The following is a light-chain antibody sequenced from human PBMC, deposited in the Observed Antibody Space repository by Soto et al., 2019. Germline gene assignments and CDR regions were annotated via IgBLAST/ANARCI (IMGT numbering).Light chain of an antibody. Sequence: DVVMTQSPLSLPVTLGHPASISCRSSQSLVYSDGNTYLNWFQQSPGQSPRRLIYKVSNRASGAPARFRGRGSGPDFTLIISRAKTEDLGVYYCMQRTNWPWTFDQVTKVDI. CDR3: MQRTNWPWT. CDR1: QSLVYSDGNTY. J-gene: IGKJ1*01. CDR2: KVS. V-gene: IGKV2-30*01.